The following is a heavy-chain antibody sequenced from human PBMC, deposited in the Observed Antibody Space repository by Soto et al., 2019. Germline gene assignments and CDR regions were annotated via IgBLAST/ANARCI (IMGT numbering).Heavy chain of an antibody. D-gene: IGHD3-3*01. V-gene: IGHV4-4*07. CDR1: GGTISGYY. CDR2: IYSSGST. J-gene: IGHJ5*02. CDR3: ARGQRFSDWFDP. Sequence: SETLSLTCTVTGGTISGYYWTWIRQPAGGGLEWIGRIYSSGSTNYNPSLKSRVTISLDTSMNHFSLGLSSVTAADTAVYYCARGQRFSDWFDPWGQGTLVTVSS.